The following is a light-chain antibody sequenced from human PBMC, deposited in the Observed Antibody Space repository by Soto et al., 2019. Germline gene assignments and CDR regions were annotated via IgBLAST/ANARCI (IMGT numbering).Light chain of an antibody. J-gene: IGKJ3*01. CDR2: GAS. CDR1: QSISSN. V-gene: IGKV3-15*01. CDR3: QQYDSWPPLFT. Sequence: EIVMTQSPATLSVSPGERATLSCRASQSISSNLAWYQQRPGQAPRLLVYGASTRATGVPARFSGSGSGTEFTLTIRSLHSEDFALYYRQQYDSWPPLFTFGPGTKVDLK.